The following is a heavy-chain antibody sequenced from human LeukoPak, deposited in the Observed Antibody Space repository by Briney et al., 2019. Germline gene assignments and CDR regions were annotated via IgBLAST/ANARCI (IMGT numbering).Heavy chain of an antibody. V-gene: IGHV3-21*01. CDR3: ARDSYSSGWYDGGDY. Sequence: PGRSLRLSCAASGCTFSSYSMNWVRQAPGKGLEWVSSISSSSSYIYYADSVKGRFTISRDNAKYSLYLQMNSLRAVDTAVYYCARDSYSSGWYDGGDYWGQGTLVTVSS. CDR2: ISSSSSYI. J-gene: IGHJ4*02. CDR1: GCTFSSYS. D-gene: IGHD6-19*01.